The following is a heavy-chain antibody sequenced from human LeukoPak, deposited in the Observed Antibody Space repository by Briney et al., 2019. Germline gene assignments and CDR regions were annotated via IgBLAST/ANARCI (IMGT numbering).Heavy chain of an antibody. Sequence: ASVKVSCKASGYTFTNYDISWVRQAPGQGLEWMGWISAYNGNTNYAQKLQGRVTMTTDTSTSTAYMELRSLRSDDTAVYYCARDWAYCSSTSCYLYYYYGMDVWGQGTTVTVSS. CDR2: ISAYNGNT. V-gene: IGHV1-18*01. J-gene: IGHJ6*02. CDR3: ARDWAYCSSTSCYLYYYYGMDV. D-gene: IGHD2-2*01. CDR1: GYTFTNYD.